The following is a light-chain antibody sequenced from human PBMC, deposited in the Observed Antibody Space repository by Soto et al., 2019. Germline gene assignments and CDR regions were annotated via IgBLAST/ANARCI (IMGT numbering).Light chain of an antibody. J-gene: IGLJ2*01. Sequence: QSVLTQPASVSGSPGQSITISCTGTSSVVGTYNLVSWYQQHPGKAPKLMIYEVSKRPSGVSNRFSGSRSGNTASLTISGLQAEDEADYYCCSYAGSRNVVFGGGTQLPVL. CDR3: CSYAGSRNVV. CDR2: EVS. CDR1: SSVVGTYNL. V-gene: IGLV2-23*02.